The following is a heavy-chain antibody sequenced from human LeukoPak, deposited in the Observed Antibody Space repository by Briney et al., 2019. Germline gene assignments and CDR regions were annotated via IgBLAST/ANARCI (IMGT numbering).Heavy chain of an antibody. J-gene: IGHJ4*02. Sequence: SETLSLTCTVSGGSISSGDYYWSWIRQPPGKGLEWIGYIYYSGSTYYNPSLKSRVTISVDTSKNQFSLKLSSVTAADTAVYYCARARAYSSSWYDYWGQGTLVTVSS. CDR1: GGSISSGDYY. V-gene: IGHV4-30-4*02. CDR2: IYYSGST. CDR3: ARARAYSSSWYDY. D-gene: IGHD6-13*01.